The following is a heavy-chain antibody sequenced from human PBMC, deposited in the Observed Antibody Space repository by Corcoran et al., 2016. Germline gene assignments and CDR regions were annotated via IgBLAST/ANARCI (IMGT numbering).Heavy chain of an antibody. CDR2: IYYSGST. V-gene: IGHV4-61*01. J-gene: IGHJ4*02. CDR3: ARATVVYRNYDSGGYPDY. D-gene: IGHD3-22*01. CDR1: GGSVSSGRYY. Sequence: QVQLQESGPGLVKPSETLSLTCTVSGGSVSSGRYYWSWIRQPPGKGLEWIGYIYYSGSTNYNPSLKSRVTISVDTSKNQFSLNMSSVTAADTAVYYCARATVVYRNYDSGGYPDYWGQGTLVTVSS.